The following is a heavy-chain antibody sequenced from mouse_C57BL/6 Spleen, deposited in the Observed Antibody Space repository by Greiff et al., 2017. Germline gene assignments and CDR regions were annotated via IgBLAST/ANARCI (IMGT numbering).Heavy chain of an antibody. V-gene: IGHV1-22*01. CDR2: INPNNGGT. CDR1: GYTFTDYN. D-gene: IGHD1-1*01. J-gene: IGHJ4*01. Sequence: VQLQQSGPELVKPGASVKMSCKASGYTFTDYNMHWVKQSHGKSLEWFGYINPNNGGTSYNQKFKGKATLTVNKSSSTAYMERRSLTSEDAAVYYCARFLLRNAMDYWGQGTSVTVSS. CDR3: ARFLLRNAMDY.